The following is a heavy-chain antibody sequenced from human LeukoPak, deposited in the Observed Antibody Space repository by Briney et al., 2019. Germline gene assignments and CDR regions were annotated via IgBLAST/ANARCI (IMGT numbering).Heavy chain of an antibody. CDR1: GGSISSGDYY. V-gene: IGHV4-30-4*01. Sequence: PSETLPLTCTVPGGSISSGDYYWSWIRQPPGKGLEWIGYIYYSGSTYYNPSLKSRVTISVDTSKNQFSLKLSSVTAADTAVYYCARADCSGGSCYGDSNWFDPWGQGTLVTVSS. CDR2: IYYSGST. D-gene: IGHD2-15*01. CDR3: ARADCSGGSCYGDSNWFDP. J-gene: IGHJ5*02.